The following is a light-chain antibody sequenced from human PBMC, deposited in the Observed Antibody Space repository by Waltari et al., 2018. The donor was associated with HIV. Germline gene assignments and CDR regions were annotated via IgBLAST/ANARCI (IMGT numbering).Light chain of an antibody. CDR2: DAS. J-gene: IGKJ2*03. V-gene: IGKV1-33*01. CDR3: QQYDNLPYS. CDR1: QDITKY. Sequence: DTQMTQSPSSLSASIGDRVTITCQASQDITKYLNWYIQKPGKAPKLLIYDASRLEPGVPSRFSGSGSGAEFSFTISSLQPEDIGTYYCQQYDNLPYSFGKGTKVDIK.